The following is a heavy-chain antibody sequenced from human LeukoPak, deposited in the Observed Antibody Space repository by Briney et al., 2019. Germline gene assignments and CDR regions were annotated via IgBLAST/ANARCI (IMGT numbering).Heavy chain of an antibody. CDR2: ISSSGSTI. CDR1: GFTFSSYE. CDR3: ARDSPKVEYYFDY. J-gene: IGHJ4*02. V-gene: IGHV3-48*03. Sequence: GGSLRLSCAASGFTFSSYEMNWVRQAPGKWLEWVSYISSSGSTIYYADSVKGRFTISRDNAKNSLYLQMKSLRAEDTAVYYCARDSPKVEYYFDYWGQGTLVTVSS. D-gene: IGHD1-1*01.